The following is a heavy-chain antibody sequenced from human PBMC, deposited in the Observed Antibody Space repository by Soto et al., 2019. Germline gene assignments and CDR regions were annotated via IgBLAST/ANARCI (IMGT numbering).Heavy chain of an antibody. J-gene: IGHJ6*02. CDR3: ARDKRDYGMDV. CDR1: GGSISSSNY. Sequence: SETLSLTCTVSGGSISSSNYWSWIRQHPGKGLEWIGYIYYSGSTYYNPSLKSRVTISVDTSKNQFSLKLSSVTAADTAVYYCARDKRDYGMDVWGQGTTVTVSS. V-gene: IGHV4-31*03. CDR2: IYYSGST.